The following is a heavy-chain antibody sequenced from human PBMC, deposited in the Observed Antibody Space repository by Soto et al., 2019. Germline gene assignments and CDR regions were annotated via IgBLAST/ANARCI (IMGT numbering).Heavy chain of an antibody. CDR1: GFTFSSCS. V-gene: IGHV3-23*01. CDR3: AKSVVTLPYELDY. D-gene: IGHD2-21*02. Sequence: ESGGGLVKPGGSLRLSCAASGFTFSSCSMNWVRQAPGKGLEWVSSISGSGGSTYYADSVKGRFTISRDNSKNTLYLQMNSLRAEDTAVYYCAKSVVTLPYELDYWGQGTLVTVSS. J-gene: IGHJ4*02. CDR2: ISGSGGST.